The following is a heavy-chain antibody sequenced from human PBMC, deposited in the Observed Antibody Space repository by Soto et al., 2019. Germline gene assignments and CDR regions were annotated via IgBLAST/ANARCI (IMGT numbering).Heavy chain of an antibody. CDR1: GFTVSSNY. V-gene: IGHV3-53*01. J-gene: IGHJ6*02. Sequence: PGGSLRLSCAASGFTVSSNYMSWVRQAPGKGLEWVSVIYSGGSTYYADSVKGRFTISRDNSKNTLYLQMNSLRAEDTAVYYCARFTVATPPDGMDVWSQGTTVTVSS. CDR3: ARFTVATPPDGMDV. CDR2: IYSGGST. D-gene: IGHD4-4*01.